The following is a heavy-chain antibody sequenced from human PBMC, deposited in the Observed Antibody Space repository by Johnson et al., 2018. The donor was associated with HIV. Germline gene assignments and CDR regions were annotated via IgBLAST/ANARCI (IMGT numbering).Heavy chain of an antibody. D-gene: IGHD1-7*01. V-gene: IGHV3-64*01. CDR2: ISSNGGST. Sequence: VQLVESGGGVVQPGRSLRLSCAASGFTFSSYTMHWVRQAPGKGLEYVSAISSNGGSTYYANSVKGRFTISRDNSKNTLYLQMGSLRAEDMTVYYCARSRGTGTTNAFDIWGQGTMVTVSS. CDR3: ARSRGTGTTNAFDI. J-gene: IGHJ3*02. CDR1: GFTFSSYT.